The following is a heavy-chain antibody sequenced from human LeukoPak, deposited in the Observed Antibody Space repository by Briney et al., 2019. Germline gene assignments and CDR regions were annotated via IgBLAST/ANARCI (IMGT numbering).Heavy chain of an antibody. CDR3: ASHYDSSGSKAIDI. Sequence: SSETLSLTCTVSGGSISSYYWSWIRQPPGKGLEWIGYIYYSGSTNYNPSLKSRVTISVDTSKNQFSLKLSSVTAADTAVYYCASHYDSSGSKAIDICSQGTMVT. D-gene: IGHD3-22*01. J-gene: IGHJ3*02. V-gene: IGHV4-59*01. CDR2: IYYSGST. CDR1: GGSISSYY.